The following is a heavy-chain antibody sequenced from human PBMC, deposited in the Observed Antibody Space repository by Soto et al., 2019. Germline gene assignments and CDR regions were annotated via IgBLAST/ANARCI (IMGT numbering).Heavy chain of an antibody. CDR2: ITPGGGIT. V-gene: IGHV1-46*01. Sequence: QVQLVQSGAEVKKPGASVRVSCKASGYTFTTYDIHWVRQAPGLGLEWMGIITPGGGITSYAQKFKGRINMTRDTYTSTVYMELSSLRSEDTAMYYCAKVLSELVPRYFDTWGQGTLVTVSS. D-gene: IGHD6-13*01. J-gene: IGHJ4*02. CDR1: GYTFTTYD. CDR3: AKVLSELVPRYFDT.